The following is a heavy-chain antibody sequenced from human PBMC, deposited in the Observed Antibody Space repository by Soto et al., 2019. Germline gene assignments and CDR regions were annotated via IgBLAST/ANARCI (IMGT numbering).Heavy chain of an antibody. V-gene: IGHV1-2*02. CDR2: INPNSGGT. Sequence: ASVKVSCKASGFTFTGHYIHWVRQAPGQGLEWMGWINPNSGGTSYAQKFQGRVTMTRDTSITTAYMELSRLSSDDTAVYYCAKSGSLFRPSLGYFDYWGQGTLVPVSS. CDR1: GFTFTGHY. J-gene: IGHJ4*02. D-gene: IGHD1-26*01. CDR3: AKSGSLFRPSLGYFDY.